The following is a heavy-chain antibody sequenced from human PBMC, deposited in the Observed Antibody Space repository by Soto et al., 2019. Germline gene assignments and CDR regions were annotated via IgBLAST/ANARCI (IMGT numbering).Heavy chain of an antibody. CDR1: GFTFSSYD. CDR2: IGTAGDT. D-gene: IGHD6-6*01. V-gene: IGHV3-13*01. CDR3: ARSFDGWEYSSPRGPGLGY. Sequence: GGSLRLSCAASGFTFSSYDMHWVRQATGKGLEWVSAIGTAGDTYYPGSVKGRFTISRENAKNSLYLQMNSLRAEDTAVYYCARSFDGWEYSSPRGPGLGYWGQGTLVTVSS. J-gene: IGHJ4*02.